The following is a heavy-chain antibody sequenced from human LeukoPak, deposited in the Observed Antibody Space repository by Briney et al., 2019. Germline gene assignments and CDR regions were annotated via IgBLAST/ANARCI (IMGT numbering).Heavy chain of an antibody. D-gene: IGHD3-10*01. V-gene: IGHV4-34*01. CDR3: ASDRPPLYGSGSYWNY. J-gene: IGHJ4*02. CDR1: GGSFSGYY. CDR2: IKHSGDT. Sequence: SETLSLTCAVYGGSFSGYYWSWIRQPPGKGLEWIGEIKHSGDTNYTPSLKSRVTISVDTSKDQFSLKLSSVTAADTAVYYCASDRPPLYGSGSYWNYWGQGTLVTVSS.